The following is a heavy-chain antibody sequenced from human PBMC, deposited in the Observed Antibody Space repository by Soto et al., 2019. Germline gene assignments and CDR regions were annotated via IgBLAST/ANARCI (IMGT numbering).Heavy chain of an antibody. J-gene: IGHJ5*02. CDR1: GGTLSSFA. CDR3: ARDQPVGYSSSWYGLSWFDP. D-gene: IGHD6-13*01. CDR2: IIPIFGTA. V-gene: IGHV1-69*13. Sequence: SVKVSCKTSGGTLSSFAISWVRQAPGQGLEWVGGIIPIFGTANYAQKFQGRVTITADESTSTAYMELSSLRSEDTAVYYCARDQPVGYSSSWYGLSWFDPWGQGTLVTVSS.